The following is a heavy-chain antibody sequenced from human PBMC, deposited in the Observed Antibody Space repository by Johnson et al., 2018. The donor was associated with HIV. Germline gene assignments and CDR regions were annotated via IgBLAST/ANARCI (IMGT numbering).Heavy chain of an antibody. CDR3: AKDHLIRAIDI. V-gene: IGHV3-33*06. CDR2: IWYDGSNK. J-gene: IGHJ3*02. CDR1: GFTFSSYG. D-gene: IGHD2-8*01. Sequence: QVQLVESGGGVVQPGRSLRLSCAASGFTFSSYGMHWVRQAPGKGLEWVAVIWYDGSNKYYGDSVKGRFTISRDNSKNTLSLQMNSLRPEDTAVYYCAKDHLIRAIDIWGQGTMVTVSS.